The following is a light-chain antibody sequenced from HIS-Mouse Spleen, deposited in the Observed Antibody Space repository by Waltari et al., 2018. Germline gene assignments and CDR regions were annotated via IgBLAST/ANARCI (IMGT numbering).Light chain of an antibody. V-gene: IGLV3-27*01. CDR1: VLAKKY. J-gene: IGLJ2*01. CDR3: YSAADNSGV. CDR2: KDS. Sequence: SYELTQPSSVSVSPGQTARITCSGDVLAKKYARWFQQEPGQAPGLVIYKDSERPSGIPERFSGSSSGTTVTLTISGAQVEDEADYYCYSAADNSGVFGGGTKLTVL.